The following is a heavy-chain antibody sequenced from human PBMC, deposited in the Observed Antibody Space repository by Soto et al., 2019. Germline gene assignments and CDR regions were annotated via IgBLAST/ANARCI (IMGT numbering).Heavy chain of an antibody. CDR2: ILPFFGTA. V-gene: IGHV1-69*14. CDR1: GGSFRREA. J-gene: IGHJ3*01. CDR3: ASGHDVGGNSDAFYV. D-gene: IGHD2-15*01. Sequence: QVQLVQSGAEVKKPGSSVKVSCKDSGGSFRREAINWLRQAPGPGPEWMGNILPFFGTADYAQKFQVRVTVTEDMSTTTVYTDLNSLSGEDKAVYYGASGHDVGGNSDAFYVWGQGTTVIVSS.